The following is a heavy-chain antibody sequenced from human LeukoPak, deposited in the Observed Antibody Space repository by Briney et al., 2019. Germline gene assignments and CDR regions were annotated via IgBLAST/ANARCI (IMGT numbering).Heavy chain of an antibody. D-gene: IGHD3-10*01. J-gene: IGHJ4*02. CDR3: AIWGFGELDGY. V-gene: IGHV4-59*01. CDR1: GGSISSYY. CDR2: IYYSGST. Sequence: PSETLSLTCTVSGGSISSYYWSWIRQPPGKGLEWIGYIYYSGSTNYNPSLKSRVTISVNTSKNQFSLKLSSVTAADTAVYYCAIWGFGELDGYWGQGTLVTVSS.